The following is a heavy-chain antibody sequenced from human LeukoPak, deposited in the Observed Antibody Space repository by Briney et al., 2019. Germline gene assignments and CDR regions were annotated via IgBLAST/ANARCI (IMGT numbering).Heavy chain of an antibody. CDR2: ISLSGTMI. V-gene: IGHV3-11*04. D-gene: IGHD5-18*01. J-gene: IGHJ4*02. CDR3: ARGSGSRYGPFDY. CDR1: GFIFSDCY. Sequence: GGSLRLSCAASGFIFSDCYMSWIRQAPGKGLEWVSDISLSGTMIYYADSVKGRFTISRDNARNSLYLHMDSLGVEDTAVYYCARGSGSRYGPFDYWGQGTLVTVS.